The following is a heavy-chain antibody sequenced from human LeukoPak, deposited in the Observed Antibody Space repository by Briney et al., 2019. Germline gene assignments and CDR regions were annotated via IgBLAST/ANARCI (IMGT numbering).Heavy chain of an antibody. J-gene: IGHJ4*02. D-gene: IGHD6-13*01. Sequence: ASVKVSCKASGGTFSSYAISWVRQAPGQGLEWMGGIIPIFGTANYAQKFQGRVTITADESTSTAYMELRSLRSDDTAVYYCARGRHSSSWDEDFDHWGQGTLVTVSS. V-gene: IGHV1-69*13. CDR3: ARGRHSSSWDEDFDH. CDR2: IIPIFGTA. CDR1: GGTFSSYA.